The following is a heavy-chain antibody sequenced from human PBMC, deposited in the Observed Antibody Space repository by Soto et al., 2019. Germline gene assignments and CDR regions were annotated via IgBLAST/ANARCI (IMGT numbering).Heavy chain of an antibody. CDR1: GFTFSSYG. D-gene: IGHD4-17*01. CDR3: AKDPSYGDYYYYGMDV. CDR2: ISYDGSNK. Sequence: GGSLRLSCAASGFTFSSYGMHWVRQAPGKGLEWVAVISYDGSNKYYADSVKGRFTISRDNSKNTLYLQMNSLRAEDTAVYYCAKDPSYGDYYYYGMDVWGQGTTVTVSS. V-gene: IGHV3-30*18. J-gene: IGHJ6*02.